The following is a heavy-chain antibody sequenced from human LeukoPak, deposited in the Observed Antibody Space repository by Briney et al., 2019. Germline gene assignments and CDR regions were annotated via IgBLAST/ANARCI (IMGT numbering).Heavy chain of an antibody. CDR1: GGSISSSSYY. J-gene: IGHJ4*02. V-gene: IGHV4-39*07. D-gene: IGHD1-26*01. CDR3: ARVPTDLLFDY. Sequence: SENLSLTCTVSGGSISSSSYYWGWIRQPPGKGLEWIGSIYYSGSTYYNPSLKSRVTISVDTSKNQFSLKLSSVTAADTAVYYCARVPTDLLFDYWGQGTLVTVSS. CDR2: IYYSGST.